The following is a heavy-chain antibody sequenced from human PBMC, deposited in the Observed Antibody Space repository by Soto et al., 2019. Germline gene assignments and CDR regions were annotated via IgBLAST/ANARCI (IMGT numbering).Heavy chain of an antibody. CDR1: GGSISSGGYY. V-gene: IGHV4-31*03. CDR2: IYYSGST. Sequence: PSETLSLTCTVSGGSISSGGYYWSWIRQHPGKGLEWIGYIYYSGSTYYNPSLKSRVTISVDTSKNQFSLKLSSVTAADTAVYYCARDLGWSGYSYETYYYYYYMDVWGKGTTVTVSS. J-gene: IGHJ6*03. CDR3: ARDLGWSGYSYETYYYYYYMDV. D-gene: IGHD3-3*01.